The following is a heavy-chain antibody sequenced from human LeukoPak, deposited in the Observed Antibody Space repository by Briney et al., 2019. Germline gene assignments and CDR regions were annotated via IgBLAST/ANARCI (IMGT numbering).Heavy chain of an antibody. J-gene: IGHJ4*02. V-gene: IGHV3-21*01. CDR2: ITGNSNYI. CDR1: GFTFSIYS. CDR3: ARDRVSGSGSIDY. Sequence: GGSLRLSCAASGFTFSIYSINWVRQAPGKGLEWVSFITGNSNYIYYADSVMGRFTISRDNAKNSLYLQMNSLRVEDTAVYYCARDRVSGSGSIDYWGQGTLVTVSS. D-gene: IGHD3-10*01.